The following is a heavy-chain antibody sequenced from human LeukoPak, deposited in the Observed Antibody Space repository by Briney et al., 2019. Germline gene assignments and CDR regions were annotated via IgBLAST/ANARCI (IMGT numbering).Heavy chain of an antibody. J-gene: IGHJ4*02. CDR3: ARGGYIAARPFDY. CDR1: GCTFTSYY. V-gene: IGHV1-46*03. D-gene: IGHD6-6*01. Sequence: SVKVSCKASGCTFTSYYMHWVPQAPGQGLEWIGIINPSGGSTSYAQKFQGRVTMTRDTSTSTVYMELSSLRSEDTAVYYCARGGYIAARPFDYWGQGTLVTVSS. CDR2: INPSGGST.